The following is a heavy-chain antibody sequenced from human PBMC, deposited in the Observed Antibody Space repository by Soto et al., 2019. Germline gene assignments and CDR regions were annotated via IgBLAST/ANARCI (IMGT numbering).Heavy chain of an antibody. CDR3: VRATYFSDSSGYTCCLDY. CDR2: SSDKAQGYSI. D-gene: IGHD3-22*01. J-gene: IGHJ4*02. V-gene: IGHV3-72*01. CDR1: GFTLSDHY. Sequence: GGSRRPSCAGSGFTLSDHYIDWVRQAPGKGRGGVGRSSDKAQGYSITYAASVKGRFTTTRDSAKNSVYVEMYSPKTADTAAYYCVRATYFSDSSGYTCCLDYWGQGTLVTVSS.